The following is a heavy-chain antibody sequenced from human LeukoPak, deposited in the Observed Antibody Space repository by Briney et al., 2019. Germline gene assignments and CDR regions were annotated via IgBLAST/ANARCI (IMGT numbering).Heavy chain of an antibody. V-gene: IGHV1-2*02. CDR1: GYTFTVYY. CDR2: MNPNNGDT. D-gene: IGHD6-19*01. CDR3: ARWVASPSTGWFDP. J-gene: IGHJ5*02. Sequence: ASVKVSCKASGYTFTVYYIHWVRQAPGQGLEWMAWMNPNNGDTHYAQKFQGRVTVTRDTSISTAYMDLSSLRFDDTAVYYCARWVASPSTGWFDPWGQGTLITVSS.